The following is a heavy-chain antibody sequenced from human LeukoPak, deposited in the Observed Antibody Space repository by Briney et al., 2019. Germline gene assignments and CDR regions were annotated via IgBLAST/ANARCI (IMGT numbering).Heavy chain of an antibody. CDR2: ISGSGGST. V-gene: IGHV3-23*01. D-gene: IGHD3-9*01. Sequence: GGSLRLSCAASGFTFSSYAMSWVRQAPGKGLEWVSAISGSGGSTYYADSVKGRLTISRDNSKNTLYLQMNSLRAEDTAVYYCAKGKNVLRYFDWSFDAFDIWGQGTMVTVSS. CDR1: GFTFSSYA. CDR3: AKGKNVLRYFDWSFDAFDI. J-gene: IGHJ3*02.